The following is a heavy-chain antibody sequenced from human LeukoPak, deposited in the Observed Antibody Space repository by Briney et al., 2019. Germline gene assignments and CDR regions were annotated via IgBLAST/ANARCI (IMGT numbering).Heavy chain of an antibody. CDR2: IYYSGST. CDR1: GYSISSGYY. D-gene: IGHD3-3*01. J-gene: IGHJ3*02. Sequence: SETLSLTCTVSGYSISSGYYWGWIRQPPGKGLEWIGYIYYSGSTNYNPSLKSRVTISVDTSKNQFSLKLSSVTAADTAVYYCARHARLITTTAFDIWGQGTMVTVSS. V-gene: IGHV4-59*08. CDR3: ARHARLITTTAFDI.